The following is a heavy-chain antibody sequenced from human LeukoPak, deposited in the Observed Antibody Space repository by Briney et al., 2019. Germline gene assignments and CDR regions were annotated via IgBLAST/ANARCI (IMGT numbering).Heavy chain of an antibody. CDR1: GFTIGAFA. J-gene: IGHJ3*02. V-gene: IGHV3-64D*06. D-gene: IGHD3-10*01. CDR3: VKESRVVRGVIMDAFDM. Sequence: GGSLRLSCAASGFTIGAFAMTWVRQAPGKGLEYVSGISINGGSTDYADSVKGRFTISRDNSKNTVYIQMSSLRAEDTAVYYCVKESRVVRGVIMDAFDMWGQGTMVTVSS. CDR2: ISINGGST.